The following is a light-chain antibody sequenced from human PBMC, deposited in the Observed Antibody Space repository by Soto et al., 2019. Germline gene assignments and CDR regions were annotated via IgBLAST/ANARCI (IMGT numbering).Light chain of an antibody. CDR3: QQLFMYPPT. CDR1: QSISSY. J-gene: IGKJ3*01. V-gene: IGKV1-39*01. Sequence: DIQMTQSASSLSASVGDRVTITCRASQSISSYLNWYQQKPGKAPKLLIYGASTLQSGVPSRFGGSGSGTDFTLTVSSLQPEDFATYYCQQLFMYPPTFGPGTKVDIK. CDR2: GAS.